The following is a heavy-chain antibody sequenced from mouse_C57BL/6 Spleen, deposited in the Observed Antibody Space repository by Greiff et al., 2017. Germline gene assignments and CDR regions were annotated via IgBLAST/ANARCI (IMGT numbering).Heavy chain of an antibody. D-gene: IGHD3-2*02. J-gene: IGHJ4*01. Sequence: VQLQQPGAELVRPGASVTLSCQASGYTFTDYEMHWVKQTPVHGLEWIGAIDPAPGGTAYNQKFTGKAILTADHSSSTAYMEHRSLTSEDSAVYYCTRMGAQGDYARDDWGQGTSGTVAS. V-gene: IGHV1-15*01. CDR3: TRMGAQGDYARDD. CDR2: IDPAPGGT. CDR1: GYTFTDYE.